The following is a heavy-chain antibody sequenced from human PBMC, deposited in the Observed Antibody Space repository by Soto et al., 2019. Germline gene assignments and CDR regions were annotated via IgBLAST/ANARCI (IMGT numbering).Heavy chain of an antibody. V-gene: IGHV1-18*01. Sequence: QVQLVQSGTEVKKPGASVKVSCKASGYTFTSYGISWVRQAPGQGLEWMGWISANNGNTKYAQNFQGRVTMTTDTSTSTAYMELRSLRSDDTAVYYCARAYSPGLFDPWGQGTLVTVSS. CDR3: ARAYSPGLFDP. CDR2: ISANNGNT. D-gene: IGHD2-15*01. CDR1: GYTFTSYG. J-gene: IGHJ5*02.